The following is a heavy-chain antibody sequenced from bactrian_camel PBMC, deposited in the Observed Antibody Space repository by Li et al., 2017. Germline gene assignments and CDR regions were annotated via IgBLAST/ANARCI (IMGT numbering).Heavy chain of an antibody. V-gene: IGHV3-3*01. Sequence: HVQLVESGGGSVQAGGSLRLSCKVSGHSRGSNCVGWYRLPPGRAPAEREGIAAIRRDGGETWYAASVKGRFTISRDSAKNTVYLQMNSLKPEDTAMYFCAADRYGGRCRQEALVRGLNYWGQGTQVTVS. D-gene: IGHD6*01. J-gene: IGHJ4*01. CDR3: AADRYGGRCRQEALVRGLNY. CDR2: IRRDGGET. CDR1: GHSRGSNC.